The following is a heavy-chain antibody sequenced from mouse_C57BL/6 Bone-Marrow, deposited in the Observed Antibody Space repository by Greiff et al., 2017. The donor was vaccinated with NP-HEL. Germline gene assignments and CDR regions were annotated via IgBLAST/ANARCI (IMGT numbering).Heavy chain of an antibody. CDR1: GYTFTSYW. J-gene: IGHJ2*01. CDR2: IDPSDGYT. D-gene: IGHD2-5*01. CDR3: APYDSNYERGYFDY. V-gene: IGHV1-50*01. Sequence: QVQLQQPGAELVKPGASVKLSCKASGYTFTSYWMQWVKQRPGQGLEWIGEIDPSDGYTNYNQKFKGKATLTVDTSSSTAYMQLSSLTSEDSAVYYCAPYDSNYERGYFDYWGQGTTLTVSA.